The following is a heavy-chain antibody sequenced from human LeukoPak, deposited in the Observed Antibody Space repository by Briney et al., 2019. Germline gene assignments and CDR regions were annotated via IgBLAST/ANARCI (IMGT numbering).Heavy chain of an antibody. CDR3: ARGPGYCSSTSCSGGIVY. D-gene: IGHD2-2*01. CDR1: GFTFRSYA. V-gene: IGHV3-30-3*01. Sequence: GGSLRLSCAASGFTFRSYAMSWVRQAPGKGLEWVAVISYDGSNKYYADSVKGRFTTSRDNSKNTLYLQMNSLRAEDTAVYYCARGPGYCSSTSCSGGIVYWGQGTLVTVSS. J-gene: IGHJ4*02. CDR2: ISYDGSNK.